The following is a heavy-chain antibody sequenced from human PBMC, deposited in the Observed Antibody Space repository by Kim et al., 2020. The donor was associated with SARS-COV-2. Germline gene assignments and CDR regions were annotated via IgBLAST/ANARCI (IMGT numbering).Heavy chain of an antibody. CDR3: ARCTLIRGVIMSGNAFDF. CDR2: VSGGGDAT. Sequence: GGSLRLSCTTSGFPFSSFAMAWLRQRPGKAPEWVSGVSGGGDATSYADAVRGRLTISRDISRNTIHLQMTSLRVDDTAQYYCARCTLIRGVIMSGNAFDFWGPGTMVTVSP. CDR1: GFPFSSFA. V-gene: IGHV3-23*01. J-gene: IGHJ3*01. D-gene: IGHD3-10*01.